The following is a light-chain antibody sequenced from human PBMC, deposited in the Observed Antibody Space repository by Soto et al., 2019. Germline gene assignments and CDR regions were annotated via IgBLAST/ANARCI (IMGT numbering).Light chain of an antibody. Sequence: QSVLTQPASVSLSPGQSITISCTGTSSDVGAYNYVSWYQQHPGKAPKLMIYDVSHRPSGVSHRFSGSKSGNTASLTISGLQAEDEADYYCGSYTTSSNYVFGTGTKVTVL. V-gene: IGLV2-14*01. CDR2: DVS. J-gene: IGLJ1*01. CDR3: GSYTTSSNYV. CDR1: SSDVGAYNY.